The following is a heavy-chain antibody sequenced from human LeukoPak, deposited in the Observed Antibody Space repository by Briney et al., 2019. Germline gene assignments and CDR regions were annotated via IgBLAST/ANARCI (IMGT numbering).Heavy chain of an antibody. J-gene: IGHJ4*02. CDR1: GGSFSGYY. V-gene: IGHV4-34*01. CDR3: ASHGGAHGDYEGQFDY. Sequence: SETLSLTCAVYGGSFSGYYWSWIRQPPGKGLEWIGEINHSGSTNYNPSLKSRVTISVDTSKNQFSLKLSSVTAADTAVYYCASHGGAHGDYEGQFDYWGQGTLVTVSS. D-gene: IGHD4-17*01. CDR2: INHSGST.